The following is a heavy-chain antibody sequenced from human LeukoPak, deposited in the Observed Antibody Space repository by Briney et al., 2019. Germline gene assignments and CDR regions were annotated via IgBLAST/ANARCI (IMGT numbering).Heavy chain of an antibody. CDR2: ISYDGSNK. V-gene: IGHV3-30*03. D-gene: IGHD6-19*01. Sequence: GGSLRLSCAASGFTFSSYGMHWVRQAPGKGLEWVAVISYDGSNKYYADSVKGRFTISRDNSKNTLYLQMNSLRAEDTAVYYCARENGIAVAGMEYWGQGTLVTVSS. J-gene: IGHJ4*02. CDR1: GFTFSSYG. CDR3: ARENGIAVAGMEY.